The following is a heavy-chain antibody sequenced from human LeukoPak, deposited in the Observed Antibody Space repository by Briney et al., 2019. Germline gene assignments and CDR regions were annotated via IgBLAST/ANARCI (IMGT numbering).Heavy chain of an antibody. D-gene: IGHD6-13*01. Sequence: PGGSLRLSCAASGFTFDDYAMHWVRQAPGKGLEWVSGISWNSGSIGYADSVKGRFTISRDNAKNSLYLQMNSLRAEDTALYYCAKDISWSSSWFDYWGQGTLVTVSS. CDR2: ISWNSGSI. J-gene: IGHJ4*02. V-gene: IGHV3-9*01. CDR3: AKDISWSSSWFDY. CDR1: GFTFDDYA.